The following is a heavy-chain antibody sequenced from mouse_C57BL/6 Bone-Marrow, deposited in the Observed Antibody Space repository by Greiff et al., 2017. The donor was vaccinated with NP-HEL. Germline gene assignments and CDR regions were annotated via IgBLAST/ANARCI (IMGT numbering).Heavy chain of an antibody. CDR2: IYPGSGST. V-gene: IGHV1-55*01. CDR1: GYTFTSYW. CDR3: ARGVITTVVEGY. D-gene: IGHD1-1*01. J-gene: IGHJ2*01. Sequence: VQLQQPGAELVKPGASVKMSCKASGYTFTSYWITWVKQRPGQGLEWIGDIYPGSGSTNYNEKFKSKATLTVDTSSSTAYMQLSSLTSEDSAVYYCARGVITTVVEGYWGQGTTLTVSS.